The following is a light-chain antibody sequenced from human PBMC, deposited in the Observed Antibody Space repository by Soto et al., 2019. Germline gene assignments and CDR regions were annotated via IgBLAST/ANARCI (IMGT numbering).Light chain of an antibody. CDR3: QQYEAYPLT. V-gene: IGKV1-5*03. CDR1: QSISSW. CDR2: KAS. J-gene: IGKJ4*01. Sequence: DIQLTQSPSTLSASVGDRATITCRASQSISSWLAWYQQKPGKAPKLLVYKASSLESGVPSRFSGSGSGTEFTLTISTLQPDDFATYYCQQYEAYPLTFGGGTKVVI.